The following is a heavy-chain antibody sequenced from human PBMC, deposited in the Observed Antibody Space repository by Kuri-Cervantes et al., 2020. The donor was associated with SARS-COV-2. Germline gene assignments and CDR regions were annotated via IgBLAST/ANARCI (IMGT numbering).Heavy chain of an antibody. D-gene: IGHD1-14*01. CDR1: GFTFSNAW. J-gene: IGHJ3*02. CDR2: INPDGSYT. Sequence: GESLKISCAASGFTFSNAWMSWVRQAPGKGLVWASRINPDGSYTNNADSVKGRFTISRDNAKSSLYLQTNSLRPEDTAFYYCAKESDRRAFDIWGQGTMVTVSS. V-gene: IGHV3-74*01. CDR3: AKESDRRAFDI.